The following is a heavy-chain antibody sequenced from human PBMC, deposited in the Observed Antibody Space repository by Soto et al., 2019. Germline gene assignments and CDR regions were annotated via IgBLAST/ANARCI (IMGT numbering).Heavy chain of an antibody. J-gene: IGHJ4*02. Sequence: EVQLVESGGGLVQPGGSLRLSCAASGFTFSGYSMFWVRQAPGKGLEYVSAINTNGVNTFYAKSVKGRFTISRDNSKNTMYLQMGSLRAEDMAVYHCARGRVEDSSGWATYFDYWGQVTLVTVSA. D-gene: IGHD6-19*01. CDR1: GFTFSGYS. V-gene: IGHV3-64*01. CDR2: INTNGVNT. CDR3: ARGRVEDSSGWATYFDY.